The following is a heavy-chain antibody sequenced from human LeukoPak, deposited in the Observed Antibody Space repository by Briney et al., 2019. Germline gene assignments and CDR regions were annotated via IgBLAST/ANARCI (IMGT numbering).Heavy chain of an antibody. D-gene: IGHD3-9*01. CDR1: GFTFSSYA. CDR3: AIIGPTLRYFDWLPADYYGMDV. CDR2: ISGSGGNT. Sequence: PGGSLRLSCAASGFTFSSYAMSWVRQAPGKGLEWVSAISGSGGNTYYADSVKGRFTISRDNSKNTLYLQMNSLSAEDTAVYYCAIIGPTLRYFDWLPADYYGMDVWGKGTTVTVSS. J-gene: IGHJ6*04. V-gene: IGHV3-23*01.